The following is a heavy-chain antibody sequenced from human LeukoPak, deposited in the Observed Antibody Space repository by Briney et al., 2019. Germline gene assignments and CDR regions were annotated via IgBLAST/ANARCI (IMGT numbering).Heavy chain of an antibody. J-gene: IGHJ4*02. V-gene: IGHV1-2*02. CDR3: ARGRYYDSSGYYPHPKNFDY. D-gene: IGHD3-22*01. CDR2: INPNSGGT. Sequence: ASVKVSCKASGYTFTGYYMHWVRQAPGQGLEWMGWINPNSGGTNYAQKFQGRVTMTRDTSISTAYMELSRLRSDDTAVYYCARGRYYDSSGYYPHPKNFDYWGQGTLVTVSS. CDR1: GYTFTGYY.